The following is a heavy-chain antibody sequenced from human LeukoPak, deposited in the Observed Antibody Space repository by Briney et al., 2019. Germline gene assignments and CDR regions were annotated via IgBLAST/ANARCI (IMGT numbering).Heavy chain of an antibody. V-gene: IGHV3-23*01. J-gene: IGHJ4*02. CDR2: ISGSGGST. D-gene: IGHD2-2*01. Sequence: PGGSLRLSCAASGFTFSSYAMSWVRQAPGKGLEWVSAISGSGGSTYYADSVKGRFTISRDNSKNTLYLQMNSLRAEDTAVYYCAKGSRGQYCSSTSCYDTFDYWGQGTLVTVSS. CDR3: AKGSRGQYCSSTSCYDTFDY. CDR1: GFTFSSYA.